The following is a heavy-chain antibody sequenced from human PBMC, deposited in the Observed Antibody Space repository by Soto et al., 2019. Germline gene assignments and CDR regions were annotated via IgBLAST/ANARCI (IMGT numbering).Heavy chain of an antibody. CDR2: MFHSGRT. J-gene: IGHJ2*01. CDR3: SRVTGDRGYWYFDL. CDR1: SVSISSGSYT. Sequence: QPQLQESGSGLVKPSQTLSLTCGVSSVSISSGSYTWSWVRQPPGKGLEWIGYMFHSGRTYYTPSLKSRVTISVDSSKNQFSLKLSSVTAVDTAVYYCSRVTGDRGYWYFDLWGRGTLVTVSS. V-gene: IGHV4-30-2*01. D-gene: IGHD7-27*01.